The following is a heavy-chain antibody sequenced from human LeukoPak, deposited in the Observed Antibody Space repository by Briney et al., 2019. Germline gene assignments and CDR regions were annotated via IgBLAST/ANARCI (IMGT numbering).Heavy chain of an antibody. D-gene: IGHD1-14*01. CDR3: ARDRPGTTSLEY. CDR1: GVSISTSY. V-gene: IGHV4-59*01. J-gene: IGHJ4*02. Sequence: SETLSLTCTVSGVSISTSYWSWIQQPPGKGLEWIGYSGNTNHNPSLESRVTISVDTSKNQFFLRLTSVTAADTAVYYCARDRPGTTSLEYWGQGTLVTVSS. CDR2: SGNT.